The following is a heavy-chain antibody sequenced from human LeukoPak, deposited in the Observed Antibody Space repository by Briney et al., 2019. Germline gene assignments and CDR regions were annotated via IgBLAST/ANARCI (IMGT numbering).Heavy chain of an antibody. CDR3: ARLYKRTWFDP. V-gene: IGHV4-4*09. CDR1: GGSISSYY. D-gene: IGHD1-14*01. J-gene: IGHJ5*02. Sequence: SETLSLTCTVSGGSISSYYWSWIRQPPGKGLEWIGYIYASGSTSYNPSLKSRVTISVDTSKNQFSLKLSSVTAADTAVYYCARLYKRTWFDPWGQGTLVTVSS. CDR2: IYASGST.